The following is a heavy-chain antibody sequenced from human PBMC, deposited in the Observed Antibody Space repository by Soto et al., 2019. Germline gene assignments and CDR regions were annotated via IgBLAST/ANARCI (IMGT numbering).Heavy chain of an antibody. CDR2: INHSGST. J-gene: IGHJ2*01. Sequence: QVHLQQWGAGLLKPSETLSLTCAVYGGSFSGYYWSWIRQPPGKGPEWIGEINHSGSTNYNPSLKSRVSISVGTSNNQFFLKLSSVTAADTAVYYCARGRGDGYNQHWYFDLWGRGTLVTVSS. D-gene: IGHD3-10*01. CDR3: ARGRGDGYNQHWYFDL. V-gene: IGHV4-34*01. CDR1: GGSFSGYY.